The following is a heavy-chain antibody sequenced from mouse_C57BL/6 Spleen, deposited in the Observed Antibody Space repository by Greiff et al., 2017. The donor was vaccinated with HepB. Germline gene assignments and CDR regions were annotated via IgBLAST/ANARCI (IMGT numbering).Heavy chain of an antibody. CDR1: GYSFTGYY. CDR2: INPSTGGT. V-gene: IGHV1-42*01. J-gene: IGHJ4*01. Sequence: VQLKESGPELVKPGASVKISCKASGYSFTGYYMNWVKQSPEKSLEWIGEINPSTGGTTYNQKFKAKATLTVDKSSSTAYMQLKSLTSEDSAVYYCACYDYAMDYWGQGTSVTVSS. CDR3: ACYDYAMDY. D-gene: IGHD1-1*01.